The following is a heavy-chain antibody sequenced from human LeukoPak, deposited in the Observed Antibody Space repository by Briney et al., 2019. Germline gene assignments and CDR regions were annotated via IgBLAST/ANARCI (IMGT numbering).Heavy chain of an antibody. V-gene: IGHV3-21*01. D-gene: IGHD3-16*01. CDR2: ISSSSSYI. J-gene: IGHJ3*02. CDR3: AREGGSEAFDI. CDR1: GFTFSSYS. Sequence: KPGGSLRLSCAASGFTFSSYSMNWVRQAPGRGLEWVSSISSSSSYIYYADSVKGRFTISRDNAKNSLYLQMNSLRAEDTAVYYCAREGGSEAFDIWGQGTMVTVSS.